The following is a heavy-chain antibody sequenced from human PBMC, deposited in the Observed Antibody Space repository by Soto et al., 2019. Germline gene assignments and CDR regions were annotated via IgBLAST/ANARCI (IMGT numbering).Heavy chain of an antibody. CDR3: ARHIDCSGGSCYLYYYYGMDV. Sequence: SETLSLTCTVSSGSISSTIYSWDWIRQPPGKGLEWIGSIFYSGSTYYNPSLKSRVTISVDTSKNQFSLKLSSVTAADTAVYYCARHIDCSGGSCYLYYYYGMDVWGQGTTVTVSS. J-gene: IGHJ6*02. V-gene: IGHV4-39*01. CDR1: SGSISSTIYS. CDR2: IFYSGST. D-gene: IGHD2-15*01.